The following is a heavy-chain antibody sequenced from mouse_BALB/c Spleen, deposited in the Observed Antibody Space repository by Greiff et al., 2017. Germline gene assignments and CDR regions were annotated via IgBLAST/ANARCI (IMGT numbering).Heavy chain of an antibody. CDR2: INPSNGRT. J-gene: IGHJ4*01. D-gene: IGHD2-2*01. Sequence: VQLQQPGAELVKPGASVKLSCKASGYTFTSYWMHWVKQRPGQGLEWIGEINPSNGRTNYNEKFKSKATLTVDKSSSTAYMQLSSLTSEDSAVYYCARRDGYDEFNYYAMDYWGQGTSVTVSS. CDR1: GYTFTSYW. CDR3: ARRDGYDEFNYYAMDY. V-gene: IGHV1S81*02.